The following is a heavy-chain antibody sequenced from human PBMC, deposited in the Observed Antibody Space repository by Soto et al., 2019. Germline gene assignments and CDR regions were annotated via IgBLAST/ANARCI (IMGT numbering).Heavy chain of an antibody. J-gene: IGHJ5*02. V-gene: IGHV4-34*01. CDR1: GGSFSGYY. Sequence: SETLSLTCAVYGGSFSGYYWSWIRQPPGKGLEWIGEINHSGSTNYNPSLKSRVTISVDTSKNQFSLKLSSVTAADTAVYYCARSPYYYGSGSYHWGQGTLVTVSS. CDR3: ARSPYYYGSGSYH. D-gene: IGHD3-10*01. CDR2: INHSGST.